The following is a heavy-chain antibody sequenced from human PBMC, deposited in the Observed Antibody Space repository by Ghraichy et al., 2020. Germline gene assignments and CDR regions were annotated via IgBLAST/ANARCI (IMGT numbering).Heavy chain of an antibody. CDR3: ARGSPNMVRGAILRYYYYGLDV. V-gene: IGHV4-34*01. J-gene: IGHJ6*02. CDR1: GGSFSDYY. CDR2: INHSGGT. D-gene: IGHD3-10*01. Sequence: LETLSLTCAVYGGSFSDYYWNWIRQPPGKGLEWIGEINHSGGTNYNPSLKSRVTISVHTSKSQFSLKVNSVTAADTAMYFCARGSPNMVRGAILRYYYYGLDVWGQGTTVTVSS.